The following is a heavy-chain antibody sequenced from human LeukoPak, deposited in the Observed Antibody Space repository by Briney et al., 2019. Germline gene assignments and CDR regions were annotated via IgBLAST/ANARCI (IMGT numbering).Heavy chain of an antibody. CDR2: ISYDGSNK. CDR1: GFTFSSYA. Sequence: GGSLRLSCAASGFTFSSYAMHWVRQAPGKGLEWVAVISYDGSNKYYADSVKGRFTISRDNSKNTLYLQMNSLRAEDTAVYYCAKIGSSNLDYWGQGTLVTVSS. D-gene: IGHD1-26*01. V-gene: IGHV3-30*04. CDR3: AKIGSSNLDY. J-gene: IGHJ4*02.